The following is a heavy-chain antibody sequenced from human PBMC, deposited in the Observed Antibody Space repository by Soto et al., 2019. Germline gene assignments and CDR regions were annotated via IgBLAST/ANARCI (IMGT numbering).Heavy chain of an antibody. CDR2: IWHDGGNK. CDR3: ARDGDVNTGFGKDY. D-gene: IGHD3-16*01. J-gene: IGHJ4*02. CDR1: GFTFSRYG. V-gene: IGHV3-33*01. Sequence: GGSLRLSCAASGFTFSRYGMHWVRQAPGKGLEWVAFIWHDGGNKFYAESVKGRFTISRDDSKNTLYLQMTSLSAEDTAMYYCARDGDVNTGFGKDYWGQGTLVTVSS.